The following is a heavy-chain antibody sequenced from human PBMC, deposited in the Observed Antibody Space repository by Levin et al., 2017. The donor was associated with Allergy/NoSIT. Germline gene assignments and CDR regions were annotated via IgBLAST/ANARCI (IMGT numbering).Heavy chain of an antibody. CDR2: ISCSGGNT. D-gene: IGHD2-21*02. Sequence: GGSLRLSCAGSGFTFSNFAMSWVRQAPGKGLEWVSAISCSGGNTYYADSVKGRFTVSRENSKNMVYLQMSSLRAEDTAIYYCARESYCGGDGYYFYFSAMDVWGQGTTVTVSS. J-gene: IGHJ6*02. V-gene: IGHV3-23*01. CDR3: ARESYCGGDGYYFYFSAMDV. CDR1: GFTFSNFA.